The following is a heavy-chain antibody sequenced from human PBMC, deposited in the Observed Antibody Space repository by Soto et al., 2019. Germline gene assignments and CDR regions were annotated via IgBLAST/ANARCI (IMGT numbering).Heavy chain of an antibody. CDR1: GDSISSGDHY. D-gene: IGHD6-13*01. Sequence: SETLSLTSTVSGDSISSGDHYWSWIRQSPGKGLEWIGYTFYRGGTYYNPSLKSRVTISLDTSKNQFSLELRSVTAADTAVYYCARDAGIAAAGTFYYWGQGTLVTVSS. CDR3: ARDAGIAAAGTFYY. V-gene: IGHV4-30-4*01. J-gene: IGHJ4*02. CDR2: TFYRGGT.